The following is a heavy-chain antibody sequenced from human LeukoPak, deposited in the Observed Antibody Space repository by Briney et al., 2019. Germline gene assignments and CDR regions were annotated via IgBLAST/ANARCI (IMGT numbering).Heavy chain of an antibody. J-gene: IGHJ4*02. CDR1: GGPITEYY. V-gene: IGHV4-59*01. Sequence: SETLSLTCSVSGGPITEYYWSWIRQPPGKGLEWIGYTYHTGSTNYSPSLKSRVTISVDASRNQFSLKLVSVTAADTAVYYWARDRGSTGYYYLDSWGQGILVTVSS. CDR2: TYHTGST. CDR3: ARDRGSTGYYYLDS. D-gene: IGHD6-19*01.